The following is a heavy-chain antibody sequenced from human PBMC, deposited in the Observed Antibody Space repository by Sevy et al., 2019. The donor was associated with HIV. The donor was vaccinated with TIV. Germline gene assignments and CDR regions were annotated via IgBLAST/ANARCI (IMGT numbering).Heavy chain of an antibody. Sequence: GGSLRLSCAASGFTFSNYWMSWVRQAPGKGLEWVAKIKEDGSEKQCVDSVKGRFTISRDNAKNSLYLQMNSLRAEDTAVYYCARGSRLTDVRGKGTTVTVSS. CDR1: GFTFSNYW. V-gene: IGHV3-7*01. D-gene: IGHD3-16*01. CDR3: ARGSRLTDV. CDR2: IKEDGSEK. J-gene: IGHJ6*04.